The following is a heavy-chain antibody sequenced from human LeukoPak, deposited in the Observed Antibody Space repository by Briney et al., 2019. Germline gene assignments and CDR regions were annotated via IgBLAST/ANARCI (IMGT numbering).Heavy chain of an antibody. V-gene: IGHV3-23*01. CDR1: GFTFSSYA. D-gene: IGHD5-18*01. CDR3: AKDHMGRGYSYDIPDY. J-gene: IGHJ4*02. CDR2: ISGSGGST. Sequence: GGSLRLSCAASGFTFSSYAMSWVRQAPGKGLEWVSAISGSGGSTYYADSVKGRFTISRDNSKNTLYLQMNSLRAEDTAVYYCAKDHMGRGYSYDIPDYWGQGTLVTVSS.